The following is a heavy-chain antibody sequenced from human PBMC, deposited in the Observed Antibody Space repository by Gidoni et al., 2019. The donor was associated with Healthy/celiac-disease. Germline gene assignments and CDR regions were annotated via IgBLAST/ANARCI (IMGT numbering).Heavy chain of an antibody. CDR3: ARGDIAVAGVDY. CDR1: GGSFSGYY. Sequence: QVQLQPWGAGLLKPSETLSLTCAVYGGSFSGYYWSWIRQPPGKGLEWIGEINHSGSTNYNPSLKSRVTISVDTSKNQFSLKLSSVTAADTAVYYCARGDIAVAGVDYWGQGTLVTVSS. CDR2: INHSGST. V-gene: IGHV4-34*01. J-gene: IGHJ4*02. D-gene: IGHD6-19*01.